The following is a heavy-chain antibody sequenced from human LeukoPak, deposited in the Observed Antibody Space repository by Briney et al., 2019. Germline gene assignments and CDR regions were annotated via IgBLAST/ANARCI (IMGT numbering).Heavy chain of an antibody. D-gene: IGHD3-3*02. CDR2: IIPIFGTA. CDR3: ARSLWRIRVANEEHYYYMDV. CDR1: GGTFSSYA. Sequence: SVKVSCKASGGTFSSYAISWVRQAPGQGLEWMGGIIPIFGTANYAQKFQGRVTITTDESTSTAYMELSSLRSQGTAVYYCARSLWRIRVANEEHYYYMDVWGKGTTVTVSS. J-gene: IGHJ6*03. V-gene: IGHV1-69*05.